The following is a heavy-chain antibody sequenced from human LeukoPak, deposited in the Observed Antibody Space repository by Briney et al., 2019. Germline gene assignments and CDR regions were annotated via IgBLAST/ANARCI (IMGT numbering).Heavy chain of an antibody. V-gene: IGHV3-23*01. CDR3: AKNGRGYYDSSGYPRGHFDY. J-gene: IGHJ4*02. CDR1: GFTFSSYA. D-gene: IGHD3-22*01. Sequence: GGSLRLSCAASGFTFSSYAMSWVRQAPGRGLEWVSAISGSGGSTYYADSVKGRFTISRDNSKNTLYLQMNSLRAEDTAVYYCAKNGRGYYDSSGYPRGHFDYWGQGTLVTVSS. CDR2: ISGSGGST.